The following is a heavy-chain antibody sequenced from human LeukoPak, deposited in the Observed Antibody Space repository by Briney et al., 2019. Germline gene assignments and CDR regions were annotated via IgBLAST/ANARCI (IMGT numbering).Heavy chain of an antibody. CDR1: GYTFSGYY. V-gene: IGHV1-2*02. CDR2: INPNSGGT. J-gene: IGHJ4*02. Sequence: ASVKVSCKASGYTFSGYYMHWVRQAPGQGLEWMGWINPNSGGTKYVQKFQGRVAMTRDTSISTAYMELSRLRSDDTAVYYCASGSLASYFDHWGQGTLVTVSS. D-gene: IGHD3-16*01. CDR3: ASGSLASYFDH.